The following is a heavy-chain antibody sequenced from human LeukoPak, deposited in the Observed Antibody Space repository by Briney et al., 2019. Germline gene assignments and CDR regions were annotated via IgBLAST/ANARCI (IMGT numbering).Heavy chain of an antibody. V-gene: IGHV3-23*01. CDR3: AKRGIVIRAVIIVGFHKEAYYFDY. CDR1: GITLSNYG. CDR2: ISDSGGST. D-gene: IGHD3-10*01. J-gene: IGHJ4*02. Sequence: GESLRLSCAVSGITLSNYGMSWVRQAPGKGLEWVAGISDSGGSTNYADSVKGRFTISRDNPKNTLYLQMNSLRAEDTAVYFCAKRGIVIRAVIIVGFHKEAYYFDYWGQGALVTVSS.